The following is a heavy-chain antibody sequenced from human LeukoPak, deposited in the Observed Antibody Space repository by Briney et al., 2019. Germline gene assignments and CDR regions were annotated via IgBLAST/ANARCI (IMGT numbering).Heavy chain of an antibody. CDR2: ISYDGSNE. CDR3: AKVALFSGYYPPFDY. Sequence: PGRSLRLSCTASGFTFSNYGMHWVRQAPGKGLEWVAVISYDGSNEYYADSVKGRFTISRDNSKNTLFLQMNSLRPEDTAVYHCAKVALFSGYYPPFDYWGQGTVVTVSS. J-gene: IGHJ4*02. D-gene: IGHD3-22*01. CDR1: GFTFSNYG. V-gene: IGHV3-30*18.